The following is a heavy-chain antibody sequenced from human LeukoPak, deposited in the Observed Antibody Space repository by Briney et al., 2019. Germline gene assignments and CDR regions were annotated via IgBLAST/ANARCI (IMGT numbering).Heavy chain of an antibody. CDR2: IDPYNGHT. CDR3: ARGMGNEGLTS. D-gene: IGHD7-27*01. CDR1: GYTFTNYG. Sequence: ASVKVSFKASGYTFTNYGITWVRQAPGQGLEWMGWIDPYNGHTNRAQNFQGRVTMSTDTLTNTADMELTRLRSDDTAVYYCARGMGNEGLTSWGPGTLVTVSS. J-gene: IGHJ3*01. V-gene: IGHV1-18*01.